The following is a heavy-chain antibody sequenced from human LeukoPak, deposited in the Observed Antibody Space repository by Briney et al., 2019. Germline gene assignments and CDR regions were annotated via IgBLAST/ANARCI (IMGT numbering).Heavy chain of an antibody. CDR2: ISTYNGNT. V-gene: IGHV1-18*01. CDR1: GYTFTNHG. CDR3: ARFFDGCSSTSCYTVIPSFYYFYYMDV. J-gene: IGHJ6*03. D-gene: IGHD2-2*02. Sequence: ASVKVSCKASGYTFTNHGISWVRQAPGQGLEWMGGISTYNGNTNYAQNFQGRVTMTTDTSTSTAYMGLRSLTSDDTAVYYCARFFDGCSSTSCYTVIPSFYYFYYMDVWGKGTTVTVSS.